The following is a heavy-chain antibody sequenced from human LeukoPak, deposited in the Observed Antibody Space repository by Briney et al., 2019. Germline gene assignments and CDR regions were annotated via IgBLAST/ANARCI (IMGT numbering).Heavy chain of an antibody. CDR1: GGSISSGGYY. CDR2: IYYSGST. CDR3: ARHEFDSGSLPYFDY. J-gene: IGHJ4*02. V-gene: IGHV4-61*08. Sequence: SETLSLTCTVSGGSISSGGYYWSWIRQPPGKGLEWIGYIYYSGSTNYNPSLKSRVTISVDTSKNQFSLKLSAVTAADTAVYYCARHEFDSGSLPYFDYWGQGILVTVSS. D-gene: IGHD3-10*01.